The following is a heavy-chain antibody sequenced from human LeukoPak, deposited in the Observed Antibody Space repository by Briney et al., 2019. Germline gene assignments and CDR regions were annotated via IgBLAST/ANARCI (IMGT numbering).Heavy chain of an antibody. CDR3: TKCSSSSSWPHYYYYYYMDV. Sequence: GGSLRLSCAASGFTFDDYAMHWVRQAPGKGLEWVSLISGGGGSTYYADSVEGRFTISRDNSKNSLYLQMNSLRTEDTALYYCTKCSSSSSWPHYYYYYYMDVWGKGATVTVSS. CDR1: GFTFDDYA. D-gene: IGHD6-13*01. J-gene: IGHJ6*03. V-gene: IGHV3-43*02. CDR2: ISGGGGST.